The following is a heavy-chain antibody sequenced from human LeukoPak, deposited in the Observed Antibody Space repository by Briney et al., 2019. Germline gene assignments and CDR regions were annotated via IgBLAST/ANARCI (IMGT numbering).Heavy chain of an antibody. D-gene: IGHD1-1*01. CDR3: TRAENGNYYFDY. Sequence: PRGSLRLSCAASGFTFSSYWMHYVRQTPGAGLVWVSRIHTDGRRTTYADSVEGRFTISRDNAKNTLYLQMNSLRAEDTAVYYCTRAENGNYYFDYWGQGILITVSS. J-gene: IGHJ4*02. CDR1: GFTFSSYW. CDR2: IHTDGRRT. V-gene: IGHV3-74*01.